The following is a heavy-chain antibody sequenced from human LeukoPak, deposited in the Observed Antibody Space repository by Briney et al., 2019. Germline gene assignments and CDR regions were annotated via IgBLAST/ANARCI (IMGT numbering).Heavy chain of an antibody. CDR3: ARDPTEGFEELLSPPDY. CDR1: GFTFSSYE. Sequence: GGSLRLSCAASGFTFSSYEMNWVRQAPGKGLEWVSYISSSGRTIYYADSVKGRFTFSRDNAKNSLYLQMNSLRVEDTALYYCARDPTEGFEELLSPPDYWGQGTLVTVSS. V-gene: IGHV3-48*03. CDR2: ISSSGRTI. J-gene: IGHJ4*02. D-gene: IGHD3-10*01.